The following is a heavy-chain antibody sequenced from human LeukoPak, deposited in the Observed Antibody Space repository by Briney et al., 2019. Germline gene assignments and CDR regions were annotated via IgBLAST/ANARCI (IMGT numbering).Heavy chain of an antibody. CDR3: ARGRRDDYNVDAFDI. CDR1: GGSISSGRYY. J-gene: IGHJ3*02. V-gene: IGHV4-61*02. Sequence: SETLSLTRTVSGGSISSGRYYWSWIRQPAGKGLEWIGRIYPSGSTSYNPSLKSRVTVSIDTSKNQFSLKLSSVTAADTAVYYCARGRRDDYNVDAFDIWGQGTVVTVSS. CDR2: IYPSGST. D-gene: IGHD5-24*01.